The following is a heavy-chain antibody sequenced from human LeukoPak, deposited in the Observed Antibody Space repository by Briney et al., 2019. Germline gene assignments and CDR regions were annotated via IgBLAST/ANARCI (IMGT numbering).Heavy chain of an antibody. CDR1: GGSISTSHHY. CDR2: INHSGST. J-gene: IGHJ4*02. Sequence: SETLSLTCAVSGGSISTSHHYWGWIRQPPGKGLEWIGEINHSGSTNYNPSLKSRVTISVDTSKNQFSLKLSSVTAADTAVYYCARGPITMIVVVITTRRTYYFDYWGQGTLVTVSS. D-gene: IGHD3-22*01. CDR3: ARGPITMIVVVITTRRTYYFDY. V-gene: IGHV4-39*07.